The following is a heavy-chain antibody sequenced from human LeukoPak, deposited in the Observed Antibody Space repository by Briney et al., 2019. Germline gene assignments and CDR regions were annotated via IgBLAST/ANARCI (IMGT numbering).Heavy chain of an antibody. CDR1: GFTFSSYE. CDR3: AREGVGELLRPASDY. V-gene: IGHV3-48*03. D-gene: IGHD1-26*01. J-gene: IGHJ4*02. CDR2: ISSSGSTI. Sequence: PGGSLRLSCAASGFTFSSYEMNWVRQAPGKGLEWVSYISSSGSTIYYADSVKGRFTISRDNAKNSLYLQMNSLRAEDTAVYYCAREGVGELLRPASDYWGQGTLVTVSS.